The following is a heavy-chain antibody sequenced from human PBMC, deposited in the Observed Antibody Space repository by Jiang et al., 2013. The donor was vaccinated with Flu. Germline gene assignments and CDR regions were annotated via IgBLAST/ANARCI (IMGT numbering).Heavy chain of an antibody. CDR2: IYYSGST. V-gene: IGHV4-39*01. CDR1: GGSISSSSYY. J-gene: IGHJ4*02. CDR3: ARHVFSTMVRGGDFDY. D-gene: IGHD3-10*01. Sequence: VLLKPSETLSLTCTVSGGSISSSSYYWGWIRQPPGKGLEWIGSIYYSGSTYYNPSLKSRVTISVDTSKNQFSLKLSSVTAADTAVYYCARHVFSTMVRGGDFDYWGQGNPGHRLL.